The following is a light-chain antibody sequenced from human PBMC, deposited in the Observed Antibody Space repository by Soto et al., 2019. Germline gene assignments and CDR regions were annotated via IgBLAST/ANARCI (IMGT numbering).Light chain of an antibody. V-gene: IGLV2-14*01. CDR3: SSYTSSSTVV. Sequence: QSALTQPASVSGSRGQSITISCTGTSSDVGGYNYVSWYQQHPGKAPKLMIYDVSTRPSGVSNRFSGSKSGNTASLTISGLQAEDEADYYCSSYTSSSTVVFGGGTNLTVL. J-gene: IGLJ2*01. CDR1: SSDVGGYNY. CDR2: DVS.